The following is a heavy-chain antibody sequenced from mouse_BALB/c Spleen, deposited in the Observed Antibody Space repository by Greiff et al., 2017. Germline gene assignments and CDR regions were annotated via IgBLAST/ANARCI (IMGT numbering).Heavy chain of an antibody. V-gene: IGHV3-2*02. D-gene: IGHD3-1*01. CDR3: ARSGWDVNYFDY. Sequence: EVQLVESGPGLVKPSQSLSLTCTVTGYSITSDYAWNWIRQFPGNKLEWMGYISYSGSTSYNPSLKSRISITRDTSKNQFFLQLNSVTTEDTATYYCARSGWDVNYFDYWGQGTTLTVSS. CDR1: GYSITSDYA. J-gene: IGHJ2*01. CDR2: ISYSGST.